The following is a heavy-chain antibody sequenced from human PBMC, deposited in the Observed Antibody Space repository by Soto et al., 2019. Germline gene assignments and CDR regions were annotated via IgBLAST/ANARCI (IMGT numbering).Heavy chain of an antibody. CDR2: ISGNGGTK. J-gene: IGHJ3*02. D-gene: IGHD3-22*01. CDR3: AKDRTITMIVVPHAFDI. CDR1: GFTLSSYA. Sequence: GGSLRLSCAASGFTLSSYAMSWVRQAPGKGLEWVSGISGNGGTKYYAESVKGRFTISRDNSKNKLYLQMNSLRAEDTAVYYCAKDRTITMIVVPHAFDIWGQGTMVTVSS. V-gene: IGHV3-23*01.